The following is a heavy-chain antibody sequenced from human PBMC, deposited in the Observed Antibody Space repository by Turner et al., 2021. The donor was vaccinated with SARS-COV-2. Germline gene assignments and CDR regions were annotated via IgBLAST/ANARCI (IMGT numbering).Heavy chain of an antibody. J-gene: IGHJ4*02. CDR2: INAGNGKT. V-gene: IGHV1-3*01. CDR1: GCTFTSYA. CDR3: ARDVGYCSSTSCYTGSHFDY. Sequence: QVQLVQSGAEVKKPGASVKVSCKASGCTFTSYAMHWVRQAPGQRLEWMGWINAGNGKTKYSQKFQGRVTITRDTSASTAYMELSSLRSEDTAVYYCARDVGYCSSTSCYTGSHFDYWGQGTLVTVSS. D-gene: IGHD2-2*02.